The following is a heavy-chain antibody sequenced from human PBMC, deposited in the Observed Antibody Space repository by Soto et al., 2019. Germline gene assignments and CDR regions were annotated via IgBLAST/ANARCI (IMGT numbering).Heavy chain of an antibody. CDR2: LNSDGSTT. CDR3: TRDKHWQYDYIWGSYRKGDDAFDI. D-gene: IGHD3-16*02. V-gene: IGHV3-74*01. J-gene: IGHJ3*02. CDR1: GFTFSNYW. Sequence: GGSLRLSCAASGFTFSNYWMHWVRQAPGKGLVWVSRLNSDGSTTNYADSVKGRFTISRDNAKNTLYLQMNSLRAEDTAVYYCTRDKHWQYDYIWGSYRKGDDAFDIWGQGTMVTVSS.